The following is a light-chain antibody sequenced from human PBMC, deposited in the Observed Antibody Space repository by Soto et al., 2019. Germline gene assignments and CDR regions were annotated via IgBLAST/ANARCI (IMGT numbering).Light chain of an antibody. CDR1: QSVASN. J-gene: IGKJ2*01. CDR3: QQYHQWPTHYT. Sequence: EIVMTQSPASLSVSPGDGATLACRASQSVASNVAWDQHKPGQGPRLLIHGASTRASGIPAAFSGSGSGTEFTFTIASLWSEDFAVYYCQQYHQWPTHYTFGEGTKLQIK. V-gene: IGKV3-15*01. CDR2: GAS.